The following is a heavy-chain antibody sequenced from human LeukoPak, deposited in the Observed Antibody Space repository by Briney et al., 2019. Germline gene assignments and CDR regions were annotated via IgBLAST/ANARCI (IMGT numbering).Heavy chain of an antibody. J-gene: IGHJ4*02. CDR1: GGSFSGYY. CDR3: ARVWGSSSSPFDY. D-gene: IGHD6-6*01. Sequence: SETLSLTRAVSGGSFSGYYWSWIRQPPGKGLEWIGEINHSGSTNYNPSLKSRVTISVDTSKNQFSLKLSSVTAADTAVYYCARVWGSSSSPFDYWGQGTLVTVSS. V-gene: IGHV4-34*01. CDR2: INHSGST.